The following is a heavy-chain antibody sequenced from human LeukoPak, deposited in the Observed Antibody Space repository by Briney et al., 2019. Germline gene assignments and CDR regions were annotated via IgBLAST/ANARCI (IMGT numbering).Heavy chain of an antibody. CDR1: GFTFSSYA. D-gene: IGHD1-26*01. V-gene: IGHV3-30*01. J-gene: IGHJ4*02. CDR3: ASRQGGWEFDY. CDR2: ISYDGSNK. Sequence: PGGSLRLSCAASGFTFSSYAMHWVHQAPGKGLEWVAVISYDGSNKYYADSVKGRFTISRDNSKNTLYLQMNSLRAEDTAVYYCASRQGGWEFDYWGQGTLVTVSS.